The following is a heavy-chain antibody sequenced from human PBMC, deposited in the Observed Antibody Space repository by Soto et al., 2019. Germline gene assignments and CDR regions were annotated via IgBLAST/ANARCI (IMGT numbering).Heavy chain of an antibody. CDR1: GYTFTSYG. Sequence: QVQLVQSGAEVKKPGASVKVSCKASGYTFTSYGISWVRQAPGQGLEWMGWISAYNGNTNYVQKLQGRVTMTTDTSTRTAYMELRSLRSDDAAVYYCARQGGNSASYHYYGLDVWGQGTTVTVSS. V-gene: IGHV1-18*01. D-gene: IGHD2-21*02. J-gene: IGHJ6*02. CDR2: ISAYNGNT. CDR3: ARQGGNSASYHYYGLDV.